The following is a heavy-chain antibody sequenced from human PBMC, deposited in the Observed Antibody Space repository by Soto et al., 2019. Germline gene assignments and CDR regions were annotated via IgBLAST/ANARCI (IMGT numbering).Heavy chain of an antibody. CDR3: ARDGAVAGNTNFDY. CDR2: INAGNAKT. Sequence: ASVKVSCKASGYTFTSYAIHWVRQGPGQRLEWMGWINAGNAKTKYSQKFQGRVTISRDTSASTAYMELSSLRSEDTAVYYCARDGAVAGNTNFDYWGQGTLVTVSS. V-gene: IGHV1-3*01. CDR1: GYTFTSYA. D-gene: IGHD6-19*01. J-gene: IGHJ4*02.